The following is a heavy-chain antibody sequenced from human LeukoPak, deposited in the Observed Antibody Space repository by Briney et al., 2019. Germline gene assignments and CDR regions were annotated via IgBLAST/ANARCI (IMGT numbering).Heavy chain of an antibody. D-gene: IGHD3-10*01. CDR1: GGSFSGYY. CDR2: INYSGST. J-gene: IGHJ4*02. CDR3: ASHGNYYGSGSYY. Sequence: PSETLSLTYAVYGGSFSGYYWSWIRQPPGKGLEWIGEINYSGSTNYNPSLKSRVIISVDTSKNQFSLKLSSVTAADTAVYYCASHGNYYGSGSYYWGQGTLVTVSS. V-gene: IGHV4-34*01.